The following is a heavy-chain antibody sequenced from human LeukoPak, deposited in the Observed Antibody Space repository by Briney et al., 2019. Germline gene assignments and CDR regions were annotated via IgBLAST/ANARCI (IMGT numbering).Heavy chain of an antibody. V-gene: IGHV4-39*01. CDR3: ARALWAPHFDYYDSSGTPDYIDY. J-gene: IGHJ4*02. D-gene: IGHD3-22*01. CDR2: IYYSGST. Sequence: SETLSLTCTVSGGSLSSYYWGWIRQPPGKGLEWIGSIYYSGSTYYNPSLKSRVTISVDTSKNQFSLKLSSVTAADTAVYYCARALWAPHFDYYDSSGTPDYIDYWGQGTLVTVSS. CDR1: GGSLSSYY.